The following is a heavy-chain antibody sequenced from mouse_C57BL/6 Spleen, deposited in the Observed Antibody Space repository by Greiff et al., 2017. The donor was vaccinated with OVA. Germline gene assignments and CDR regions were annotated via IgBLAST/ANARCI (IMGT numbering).Heavy chain of an antibody. J-gene: IGHJ3*01. CDR1: GFNIKDYY. Sequence: VQLKQSGAELVKPGASVKLSCTASGFNIKDYYMHWVKQRTEQGLEWIGRIDPEDGETKYAQKFQGKATITADKSSNTAYVQLSSLTSEDTAVYYCAPGGWFAYWGQGTLVTVSA. CDR3: APGGWFAY. V-gene: IGHV14-2*01. CDR2: IDPEDGET. D-gene: IGHD4-1*01.